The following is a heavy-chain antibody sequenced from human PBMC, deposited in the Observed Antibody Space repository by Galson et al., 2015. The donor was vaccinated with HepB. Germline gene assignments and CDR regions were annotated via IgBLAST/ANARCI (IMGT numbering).Heavy chain of an antibody. D-gene: IGHD1-1*01. CDR1: GGSISSGSCY. CDR2: IYTSGST. V-gene: IGHV4-61*02. Sequence: TLSLTCTVSGGSISSGSCYWSWIRQPAGKGLEWIGRIYTSGSTNYNPSLKSRVTMSVDTSKNQFSLKLSSVTAADTAVYYCARGNWFYAFDIWGQGTMVTVSS. J-gene: IGHJ3*02. CDR3: ARGNWFYAFDI.